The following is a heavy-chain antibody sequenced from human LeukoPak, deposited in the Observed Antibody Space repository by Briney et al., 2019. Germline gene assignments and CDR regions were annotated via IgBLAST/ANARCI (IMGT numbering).Heavy chain of an antibody. V-gene: IGHV1-69*13. CDR2: IIRILGTA. CDR1: GGTFSIYA. CDR3: ARTWFGELLVSNWFDP. D-gene: IGHD3-10*01. J-gene: IGHJ5*02. Sequence: ASVKVSCTASGGTFSIYATSWVRQAPGQGLEWMGGIIRILGTANYAQKFQGRVTITADESTSTPYMELSSLRSEDTAVYYCARTWFGELLVSNWFDPWGQGTLVIVSS.